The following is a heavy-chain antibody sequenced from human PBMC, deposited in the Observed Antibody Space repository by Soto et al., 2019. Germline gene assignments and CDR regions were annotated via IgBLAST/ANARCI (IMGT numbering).Heavy chain of an antibody. CDR2: INHSGTT. J-gene: IGHJ4*02. CDR3: ASPSRFDSSGYYFDS. Sequence: SESLSLTCAVYGGSLSGYYWSWIRQPPGKGLEWIGEINHSGTTKYNPSLKSRVTISVDTSKNQFSLKLSSVTAADTAVYFCASPSRFDSSGYYFDSWGQGTLVTVSS. D-gene: IGHD3-22*01. V-gene: IGHV4-34*01. CDR1: GGSLSGYY.